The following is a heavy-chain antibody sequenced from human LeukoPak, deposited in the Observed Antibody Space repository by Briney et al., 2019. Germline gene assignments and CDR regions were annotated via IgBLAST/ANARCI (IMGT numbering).Heavy chain of an antibody. CDR1: GYTFSGYY. D-gene: IGHD5-24*01. V-gene: IGHV1-2*02. CDR2: INPNSGGT. CDR3: ARDDRRDEGFDY. Sequence: ASVKVSCKASGYTFSGYYMHWVRQAPGQGLEWMGWINPNSGGTNYAQKFQGRVTMTRDTSISTAYMELSRLRSDDTAVYYCARDDRRDEGFDYWGQGTLVTVSS. J-gene: IGHJ4*02.